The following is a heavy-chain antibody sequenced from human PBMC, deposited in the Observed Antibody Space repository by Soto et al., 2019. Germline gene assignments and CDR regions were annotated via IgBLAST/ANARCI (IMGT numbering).Heavy chain of an antibody. CDR1: GDGVSSTSAT. CDR3: ARDNRGSGGNYYYGVDV. V-gene: IGHV6-1*01. J-gene: IGHJ6*02. D-gene: IGHD3-10*01. CDR2: AYYRSKWYI. Sequence: PSQTLSLTCVISGDGVSSTSATWNWIRQSPSRGLEWLGGAYYRSKWYIDYAVSVKGRININPDTSKNQLSLQLSSVTPEDTAVYYCARDNRGSGGNYYYGVDVWGQGTTVTV.